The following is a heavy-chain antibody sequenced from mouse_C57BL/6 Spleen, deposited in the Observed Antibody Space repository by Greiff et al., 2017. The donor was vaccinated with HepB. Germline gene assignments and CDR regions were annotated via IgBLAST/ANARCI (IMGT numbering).Heavy chain of an antibody. CDR3: ARSTTVVAYYAMDY. Sequence: VQLQQSGAELVRPGTSVKVSCKASGYAFTNYLIEWVKQRPGQGLEWIGVINPGSGGTNYNEKFKGKATLTADKSSSTAYMQRSSLTSEDSAVYFCARSTTVVAYYAMDYWGQGTSVTVAS. V-gene: IGHV1-54*01. D-gene: IGHD1-1*01. J-gene: IGHJ4*01. CDR2: INPGSGGT. CDR1: GYAFTNYL.